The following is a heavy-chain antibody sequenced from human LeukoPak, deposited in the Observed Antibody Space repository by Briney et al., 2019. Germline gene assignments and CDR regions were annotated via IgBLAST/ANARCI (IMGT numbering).Heavy chain of an antibody. CDR1: GFTFSGSA. Sequence: GGSLRLSCAASGFTFSGSAMHWVRQASGKGLRWVGRIRNKVNSYATAYAASVKGRFTISRDDSKNTTYLQMNSLKTEDTAVYYCTRAFDTSDYYPGSWGQGTLVTVSS. V-gene: IGHV3-73*01. D-gene: IGHD3-22*01. CDR3: TRAFDTSDYYPGS. CDR2: IRNKVNSYAT. J-gene: IGHJ5*02.